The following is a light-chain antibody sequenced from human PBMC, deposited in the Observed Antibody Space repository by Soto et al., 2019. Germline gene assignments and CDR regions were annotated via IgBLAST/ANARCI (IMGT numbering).Light chain of an antibody. V-gene: IGKV3-15*01. Sequence: EILMTQSPATLSVSPGERATLSCRASQSVDSNLAWYQQKPGQAPRLLIYGASTRATGISARFSGSGSGTEFTLTISSLQSEDFGVYYCQQYNSWPITFGQGTRL. CDR3: QQYNSWPIT. J-gene: IGKJ5*01. CDR1: QSVDSN. CDR2: GAS.